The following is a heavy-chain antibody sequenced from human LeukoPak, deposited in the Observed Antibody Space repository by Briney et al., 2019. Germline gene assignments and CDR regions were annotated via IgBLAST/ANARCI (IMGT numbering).Heavy chain of an antibody. CDR1: GFTFDDYA. CDR2: ISWNSGRI. J-gene: IGHJ4*02. V-gene: IGHV3-9*01. D-gene: IGHD3-16*02. Sequence: GGSLRLSCAASGFTFDDYAMHWVRQAPGKGLEWVSGISWNSGRISYADSVKGRFTISRDNAKNSLYLQMNSLRTEDTAVYYWAKGITFGGVIVPDFDYWGQGSLVTVSS. CDR3: AKGITFGGVIVPDFDY.